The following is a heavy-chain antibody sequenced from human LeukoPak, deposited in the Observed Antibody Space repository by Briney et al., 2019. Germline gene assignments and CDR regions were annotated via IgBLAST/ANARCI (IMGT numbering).Heavy chain of an antibody. CDR1: GFTFSSYS. CDR2: ISSSSSYT. V-gene: IGHV3-21*01. CDR3: ARTSGYGDDIYDAFDI. Sequence: GSLRLSCAASGFTFSSYSMNWVRQAPGKGLEWVSSISSSSSYTYYADSVKGRFTIPRDNAKNSLYLQMNSLRAEDTAVYYCARTSGYGDDIYDAFDIWGQGTMVTVSS. J-gene: IGHJ3*02. D-gene: IGHD4-17*01.